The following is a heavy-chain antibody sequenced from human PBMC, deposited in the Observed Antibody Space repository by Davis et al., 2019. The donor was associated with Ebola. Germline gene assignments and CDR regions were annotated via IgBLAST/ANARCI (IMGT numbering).Heavy chain of an antibody. D-gene: IGHD6-13*01. CDR2: ISAGGST. Sequence: GESLKISCAASGFAFTDYAMTWVRQAPGKGLEWVSAISAGGSTYYADSVKGRFTISRDNSKSTVYLQINSLRDEDTAVYYCARDFQYSSDYWGQGTLVTVSS. CDR1: GFAFTDYA. J-gene: IGHJ4*02. CDR3: ARDFQYSSDY. V-gene: IGHV3-23*01.